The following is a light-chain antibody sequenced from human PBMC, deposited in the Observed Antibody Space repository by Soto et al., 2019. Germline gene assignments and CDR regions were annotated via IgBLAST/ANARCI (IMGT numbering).Light chain of an antibody. CDR1: QSVSSY. CDR2: DAS. J-gene: IGKJ4*01. Sequence: EIVLTQSPATLSLSPWEIATLSCRASQSVSSYLAWYQQKPGQAPGLLIYDASNRATGIPARFSGSGSGTDFTLTISSLEPEDFAVYYCQQRSNWPLTFGGGTKVDIK. CDR3: QQRSNWPLT. V-gene: IGKV3-11*01.